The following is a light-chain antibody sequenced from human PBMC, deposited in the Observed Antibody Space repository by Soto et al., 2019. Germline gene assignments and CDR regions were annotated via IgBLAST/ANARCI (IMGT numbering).Light chain of an antibody. CDR2: SNN. V-gene: IGLV1-44*01. J-gene: IGLJ1*01. CDR1: SSNIGSNT. Sequence: QSVLTQPPSASGTPGQRVTISCSGSSSNIGSNTGNWYQHLPGTAPKLLIYSNNQRPSEVPDRFSGSKSGTSASLAISGLQSEDEADYYCAAWDDSLNVFVFGIGTKVTVL. CDR3: AAWDDSLNVFV.